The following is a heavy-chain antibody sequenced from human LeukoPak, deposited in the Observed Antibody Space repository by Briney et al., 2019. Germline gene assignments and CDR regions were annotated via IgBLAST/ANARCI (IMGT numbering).Heavy chain of an antibody. CDR1: GFNFSDYS. V-gene: IGHV3-21*01. CDR3: TRLRRNSDRSDFFYYYDH. Sequence: GGSLRLSCAASGFNFSDYSMNWVRQAPGKGLEWVASVNTVSSYIYYADSMRGRFTISRDNAKNSLFLQMNSLRAEDTAVYYCTRLRRNSDRSDFFYYYDHWGQGTLVTVSS. D-gene: IGHD3-22*01. CDR2: VNTVSSYI. J-gene: IGHJ4*02.